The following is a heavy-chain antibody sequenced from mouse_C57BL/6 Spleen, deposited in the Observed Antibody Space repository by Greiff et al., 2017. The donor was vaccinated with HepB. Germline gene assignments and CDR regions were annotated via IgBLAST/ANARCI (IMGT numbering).Heavy chain of an antibody. D-gene: IGHD1-1*02. CDR3: ARAVGYYADY. Sequence: VQLQQPGAELVRPGSSVKLSCKASGYTFTSYWMDWVKQRPGQGLEWIGNIYPSDSETHYNQKFKDKATLTVDKSSSTAYMQLSSLTSEDSAVYYCARAVGYYADYWGQGTTLTVSS. J-gene: IGHJ2*01. CDR2: IYPSDSET. V-gene: IGHV1-61*01. CDR1: GYTFTSYW.